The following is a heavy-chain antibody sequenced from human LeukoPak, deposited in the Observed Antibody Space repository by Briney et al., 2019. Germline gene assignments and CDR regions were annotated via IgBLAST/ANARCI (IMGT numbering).Heavy chain of an antibody. CDR1: GFTFSSYS. CDR2: ISSSSSYI. V-gene: IGHV3-21*01. D-gene: IGHD3-22*01. Sequence: GGSLRPSCAASGFTFSSYSMNWVRQAPGKGLEWVSSISSSSSYIYYADSVKGRFTISRDNAKNSLYLQMNSLRAEDTAVYYCARVTPNYYDSSGYYLFGPWGQGTLVTVSS. J-gene: IGHJ5*02. CDR3: ARVTPNYYDSSGYYLFGP.